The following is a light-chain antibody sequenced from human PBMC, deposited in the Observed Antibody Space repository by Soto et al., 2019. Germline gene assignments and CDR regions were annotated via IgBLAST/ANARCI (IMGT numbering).Light chain of an antibody. J-gene: IGLJ1*01. CDR3: TCLSTTSTPIV. CDR1: SSDIGLYNY. Sequence: QSALSQPASMSGSPGQSITIPCTGASSDIGLYNYVSWYQHHPGKAPKLLISEVNIRPSGLSDRFSASKADNTASLTLSGLQPEDEAYYYCTCLSTTSTPIVFGTGTKVTVL. CDR2: EVN. V-gene: IGLV2-14*01.